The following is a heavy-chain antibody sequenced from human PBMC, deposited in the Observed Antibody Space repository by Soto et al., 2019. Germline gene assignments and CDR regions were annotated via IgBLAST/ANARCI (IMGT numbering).Heavy chain of an antibody. CDR2: VKSKRDGGTT. Sequence: PGGSLRLSCAASGFTFSRGWMSWVRQAPGRGLEWIARVKSKRDGGTTDYAAPVKTRFTISRDDSRNVVYLQMNGLKAEDTAMYYCTTDRAIEIHPLFDRWGQGTLVTVSS. CDR3: TTDRAIEIHPLFDR. CDR1: GFTFSRGW. J-gene: IGHJ4*02. D-gene: IGHD3-9*01. V-gene: IGHV3-15*01.